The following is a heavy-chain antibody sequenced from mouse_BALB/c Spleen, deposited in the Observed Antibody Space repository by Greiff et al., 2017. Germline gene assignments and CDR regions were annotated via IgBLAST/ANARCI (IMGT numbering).Heavy chain of an antibody. V-gene: IGHV1-4*02. J-gene: IGHJ4*01. Sequence: QVQLQQSAAELARPGASVKMSCKASGYTFTSYTMHWVKQRPGQGLEWIGYINPSSGYTEYNQKFKDKTTLTADKSSSTAYMQLSSLTSEDSAVYYCARYTMAMDYWGQGTAVTVAS. CDR1: GYTFTSYT. CDR2: INPSSGYT. D-gene: IGHD1-1*02. CDR3: ARYTMAMDY.